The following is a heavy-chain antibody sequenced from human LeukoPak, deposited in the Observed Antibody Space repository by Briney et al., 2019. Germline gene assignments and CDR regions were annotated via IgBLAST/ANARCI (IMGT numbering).Heavy chain of an antibody. CDR3: ARVLSYSSSWNGENDAFDI. CDR1: GYTFTGYY. V-gene: IGHV1-2*02. CDR2: INPNSGGT. D-gene: IGHD6-13*01. J-gene: IGHJ3*02. Sequence: GSVKVSCKASGYTFTGYYMHWVRQAPGQGLEWMGWINPNSGGTNYAQKFRGRVTMTRDTSISTAYMELSRLRSDDTAVYYCARVLSYSSSWNGENDAFDIWGQGTMVTVSS.